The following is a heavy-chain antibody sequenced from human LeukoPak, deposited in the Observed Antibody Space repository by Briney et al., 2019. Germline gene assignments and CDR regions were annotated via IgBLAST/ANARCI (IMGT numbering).Heavy chain of an antibody. J-gene: IGHJ4*02. CDR1: GFTFRSYW. CDR3: ARVGGYSYGYEGFDY. CDR2: INSDGNTI. D-gene: IGHD5-18*01. V-gene: IGHV3-74*01. Sequence: GGXLRLSCAASGFTFRSYWMDWVRQGPGKGVGWVSRINSDGNTIIYADSVKGGLTISRDNEKKTLYLQMNSLRAEDTAVYYCARVGGYSYGYEGFDYWGQGTLVTVSS.